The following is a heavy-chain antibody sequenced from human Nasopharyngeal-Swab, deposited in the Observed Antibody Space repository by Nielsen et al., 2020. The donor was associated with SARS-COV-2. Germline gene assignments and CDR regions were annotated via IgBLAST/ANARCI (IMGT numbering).Heavy chain of an antibody. CDR1: GGSFSGYY. CDR2: ISHYGST. V-gene: IGHV4-34*01. J-gene: IGHJ4*02. D-gene: IGHD3-22*01. Sequence: SETLSLTCAVYGGSFSGYYWSWIRQPPGKGLEWIGEISHYGSTNYNPSLKSRVTISVDTSKNQFSLKLSSVTAADTAVYYCARALYWGDDSSGYQYFDYWGQGTLVTVSS. CDR3: ARALYWGDDSSGYQYFDY.